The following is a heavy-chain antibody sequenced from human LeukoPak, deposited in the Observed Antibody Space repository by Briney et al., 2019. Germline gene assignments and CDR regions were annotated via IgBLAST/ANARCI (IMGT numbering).Heavy chain of an antibody. CDR3: ARRTSYDYVWGSYRYGSRYFDL. Sequence: SETLSLTCAVSGGSISSGGYSWSWIRQPPGKGLEWIGYIYHSGSTYYNPSLKSRVTISVDRSKNQFSLKLSSVTAADTAVYYCARRTSYDYVWGSYRYGSRYFDLWGRGTLVTVSS. V-gene: IGHV4-30-2*01. D-gene: IGHD3-16*02. CDR1: GGSISSGGYS. CDR2: IYHSGST. J-gene: IGHJ2*01.